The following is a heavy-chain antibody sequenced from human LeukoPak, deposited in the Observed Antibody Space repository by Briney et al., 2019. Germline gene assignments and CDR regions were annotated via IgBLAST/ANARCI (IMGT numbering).Heavy chain of an antibody. CDR3: ARYLEHSSGSKRGFDY. D-gene: IGHD6-19*01. V-gene: IGHV1-18*01. Sequence: ASVKVSCKASGYTFSTYGISWVRQAPGQGLEWLGWISGHNGNANYVQEFQGRVTMTTDTSTTTAYMELRSLTSDDTAVYFCARYLEHSSGSKRGFDYWGQGTLVTVSS. CDR2: ISGHNGNA. CDR1: GYTFSTYG. J-gene: IGHJ4*02.